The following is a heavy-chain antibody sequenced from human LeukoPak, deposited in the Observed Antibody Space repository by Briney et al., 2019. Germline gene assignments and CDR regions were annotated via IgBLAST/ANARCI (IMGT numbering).Heavy chain of an antibody. CDR2: IYSGGST. V-gene: IGHV3-66*01. Sequence: GGSLRLSCAASGFTVSSNYMSWVRQAPGEGLEWVSVIYSGGSTYYADSVKGRFTISRDNSKNTLYLQMNSLRAEDTAVYYCARVVPDSGSYSGPIDYWGQGTLVTVSS. D-gene: IGHD1-26*01. CDR3: ARVVPDSGSYSGPIDY. CDR1: GFTVSSNY. J-gene: IGHJ4*02.